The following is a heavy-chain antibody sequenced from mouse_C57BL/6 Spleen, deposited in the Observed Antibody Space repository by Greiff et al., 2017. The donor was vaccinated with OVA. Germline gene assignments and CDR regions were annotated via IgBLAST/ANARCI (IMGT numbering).Heavy chain of an antibody. Sequence: EVKLMESGGGLVKPGGSLKLSCAASGFTFSSYTMSWVRQTPEKRLEWVATISGGGGNTYYPDSVKGRFTISRDNAKNTLYLQMSSLRSEDTALYYCARRGGVEAMDYWGQGTSVTVSS. J-gene: IGHJ4*01. CDR1: GFTFSSYT. CDR2: ISGGGGNT. D-gene: IGHD1-1*02. V-gene: IGHV5-9*01. CDR3: ARRGGVEAMDY.